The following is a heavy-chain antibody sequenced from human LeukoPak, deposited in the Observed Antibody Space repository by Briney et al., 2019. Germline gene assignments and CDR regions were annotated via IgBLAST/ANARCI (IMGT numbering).Heavy chain of an antibody. CDR1: GGSISSYY. CDR3: ARQGKYYYDSSIDY. V-gene: IGHV4-59*08. J-gene: IGHJ4*02. CDR2: IYYSGST. Sequence: SETLSLTCTVSGGSISSYYWSWIRQPPGKGLEWIGYIYYSGSTNYNPSLKSRVTISVDTSKNQFSLKLSSVTAADTAVYYCARQGKYYYDSSIDYWGQGTLVTVSS. D-gene: IGHD3-22*01.